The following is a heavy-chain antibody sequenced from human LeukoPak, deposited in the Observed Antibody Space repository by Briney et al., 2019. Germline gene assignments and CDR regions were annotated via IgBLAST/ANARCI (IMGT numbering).Heavy chain of an antibody. Sequence: SVKVSCKASGGTFSSYAISWVRQAPGQGLEWMGGIIPIFATANYAQKSQGRVTITADESTSTAYMELSSLRSDDTAVYYCAREGGRRIAAAGIFDYWGQGTLVTVSS. CDR2: IIPIFATA. J-gene: IGHJ4*02. D-gene: IGHD6-13*01. V-gene: IGHV1-69*13. CDR3: AREGGRRIAAAGIFDY. CDR1: GGTFSSYA.